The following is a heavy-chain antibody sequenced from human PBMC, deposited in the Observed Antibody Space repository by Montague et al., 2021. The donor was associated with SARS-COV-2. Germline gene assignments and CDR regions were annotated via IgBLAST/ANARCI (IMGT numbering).Heavy chain of an antibody. Sequence: SETLSLTCTVSGGSISSYYWSWIRQPPGKGLEWIGYIYYSGSTHYNPPLKSRVTTSLDTSKNQFSLKLNSVTAADTAVYYCARGSSGPDAFDIWGQGTMVTVSS. D-gene: IGHD2-8*02. V-gene: IGHV4-59*01. J-gene: IGHJ3*02. CDR2: IYYSGST. CDR1: GGSISSYY. CDR3: ARGSSGPDAFDI.